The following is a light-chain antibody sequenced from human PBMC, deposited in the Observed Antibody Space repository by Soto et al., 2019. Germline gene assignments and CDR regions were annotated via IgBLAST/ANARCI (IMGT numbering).Light chain of an antibody. J-gene: IGKJ2*01. CDR1: QSVSSY. V-gene: IGKV3-11*01. Sequence: EIVLTQSPATLSLSPGERATLSCRASQSVSSYLAWYQQKPGQAPRLLIYDASNRATGIPARFSGSGSGTDFTLTISSLEPEAFAVYYCQQRSNWPGYTFGQGTKLELK. CDR3: QQRSNWPGYT. CDR2: DAS.